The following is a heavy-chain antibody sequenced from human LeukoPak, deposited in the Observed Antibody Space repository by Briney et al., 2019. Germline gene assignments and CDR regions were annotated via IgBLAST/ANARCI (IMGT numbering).Heavy chain of an antibody. V-gene: IGHV3-30*04. J-gene: IGHJ4*02. Sequence: GGSLRLSCAASGFTFSSYAMHWVRQAPGKGLEWVAVISYDGSNKYYADSVKGRFTISRDNSKNTLYLQMNSLRAEDTAVYYCARGPPMVRGVEFDYWGQGTLVTVSS. CDR1: GFTFSSYA. D-gene: IGHD3-10*01. CDR2: ISYDGSNK. CDR3: ARGPPMVRGVEFDY.